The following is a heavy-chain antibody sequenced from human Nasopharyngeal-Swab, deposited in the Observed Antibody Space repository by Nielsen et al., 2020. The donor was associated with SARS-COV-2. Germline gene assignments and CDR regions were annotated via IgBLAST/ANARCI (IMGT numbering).Heavy chain of an antibody. CDR1: GGSVSGYY. D-gene: IGHD6-13*01. CDR2: INNSGRT. CDR3: AEKGYSSSWYVY. Sequence: SQTLSLTGGVYGGSVSGYYWNWIRQPPGKGLEWIGEINNSGRTHYNPSLKTRVTVSLDTSQNQFSLKLTSVTAADTAVYYCAEKGYSSSWYVYWGPGTLVTVSS. J-gene: IGHJ4*02. V-gene: IGHV4-34*01.